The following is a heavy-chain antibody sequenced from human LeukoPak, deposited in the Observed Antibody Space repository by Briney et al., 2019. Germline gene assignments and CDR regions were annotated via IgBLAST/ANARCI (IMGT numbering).Heavy chain of an antibody. CDR1: GYTFTSYY. J-gene: IGHJ5*02. V-gene: IGHV1-46*01. CDR3: ASMYYDFWSGYTPYDP. D-gene: IGHD3-3*01. CDR2: INPSGGST. Sequence: ASVKVSCKASGYTFTSYYMHWVRQAPGQGLEWMGIINPSGGSTSYAQKFQGRVTMTRDTSTSTVYMELSSLRSEDTAVYYCASMYYDFWSGYTPYDPWGQGTLVTVSS.